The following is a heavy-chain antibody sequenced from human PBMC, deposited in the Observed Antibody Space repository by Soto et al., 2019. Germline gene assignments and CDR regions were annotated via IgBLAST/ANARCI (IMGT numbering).Heavy chain of an antibody. CDR3: AVAACSSNWFDP. J-gene: IGHJ5*02. Sequence: VASVKVSCKASGYTFTSYAMHWVRQAPGQRLEWMGWINAGNGNTKYSQKFQGRVTITRDTSASTAYMELSSLRSEDTAVYYCAVAACSSNWFDPWGQGTLVTVSS. CDR1: GYTFTSYA. D-gene: IGHD6-6*01. CDR2: INAGNGNT. V-gene: IGHV1-3*01.